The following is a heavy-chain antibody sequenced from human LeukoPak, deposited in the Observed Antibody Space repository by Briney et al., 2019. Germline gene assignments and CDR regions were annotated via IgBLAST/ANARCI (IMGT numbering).Heavy chain of an antibody. Sequence: GSLRLSCAASGFTFSNYAMSWVPQAPGEGLEGGPTVTGSDSSTYYADSVKGRFTISRDNSKNTLSLRMSSLRAEDTAVYYCAKDPYSSNWFYFDYWGQGTLVTVSS. J-gene: IGHJ4*02. CDR1: GFTFSNYA. CDR3: AKDPYSSNWFYFDY. CDR2: VTGSDSST. D-gene: IGHD6-13*01. V-gene: IGHV3-23*01.